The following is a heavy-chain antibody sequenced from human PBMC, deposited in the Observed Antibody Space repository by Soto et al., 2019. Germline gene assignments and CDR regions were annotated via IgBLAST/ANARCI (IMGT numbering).Heavy chain of an antibody. V-gene: IGHV3-73*01. CDR1: GFTFSGFT. Sequence: SLRLSCGASGFTFSGFTIHWVRQASGKGLEWVGRIRTNTRNYATQYTASVNGRFIISRDDSKNTAYLQMNSLENEDTAVYYCTSPSDDRDDNEGYFDRWGRGTLVT. D-gene: IGHD3-16*01. CDR2: IRTNTRNYAT. J-gene: IGHJ2*01. CDR3: TSPSDDRDDNEGYFDR.